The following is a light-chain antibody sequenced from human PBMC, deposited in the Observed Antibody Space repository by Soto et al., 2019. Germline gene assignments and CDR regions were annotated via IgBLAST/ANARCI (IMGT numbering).Light chain of an antibody. J-gene: IGLJ1*01. CDR3: AAWDDSLWV. CDR2: TNN. CDR1: SSNIGSNS. Sequence: SVLTQPPSASGTPGLRVTISCSGSSSNIGSNSVSWYQQLPGAAPKLLIYTNNLRPSGVPDRFSGSKSGTSASLAISGLRSEDEADYYCAAWDDSLWVFGTGTKVTVL. V-gene: IGLV1-44*01.